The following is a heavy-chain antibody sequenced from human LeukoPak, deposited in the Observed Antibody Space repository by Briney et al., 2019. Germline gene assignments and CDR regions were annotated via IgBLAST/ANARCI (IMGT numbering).Heavy chain of an antibody. CDR1: GGSMSPYH. CDR2: IYTSGST. CDR3: ARDEYYYDSSGYYYYPYYYYGMDV. Sequence: NASETLSLTCTVSGGSMSPYHWGWIRQPPGKGLEWTGYIYTSGSTNYNPSLKSRVTMSVDTSKNQFSLKLSSVTAADTAVYYCARDEYYYDSSGYYYYPYYYYGMDVWGQGTTVTVSS. V-gene: IGHV4-4*08. J-gene: IGHJ6*02. D-gene: IGHD3-22*01.